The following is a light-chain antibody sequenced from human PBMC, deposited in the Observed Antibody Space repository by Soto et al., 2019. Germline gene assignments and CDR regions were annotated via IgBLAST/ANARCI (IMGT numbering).Light chain of an antibody. CDR3: MQALQPPPT. CDR1: EXLLHTSGDNY. CDR2: LGS. J-gene: IGKJ1*01. V-gene: IGKV2-28*01. Sequence: DNVKPQSPLSLSVTGGGPCSIRCSSSEXLLHTSGDNYLDWYLQRPGQSPQLLIYLGSNRASGVPDRFSGSGSGTDFTLKISRVEAEDVGVYYCMQALQPPPTFGQGTNVDI.